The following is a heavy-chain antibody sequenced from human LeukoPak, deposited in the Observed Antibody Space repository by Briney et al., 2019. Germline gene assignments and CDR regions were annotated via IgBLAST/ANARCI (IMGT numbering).Heavy chain of an antibody. D-gene: IGHD4-17*01. CDR3: ARESYGDYYFDY. CDR2: VSYDGTNK. CDR1: GFTFSNYA. Sequence: PGRSLRLSCAASGFTFSNYAMHWVRQAPGKGLEWVAVVSYDGTNKYYADSVEGRFTISRDNSKNTLYLQMNSLRAEDTAVYYCARESYGDYYFDYWGRGTLVTVSS. J-gene: IGHJ4*02. V-gene: IGHV3-30-3*01.